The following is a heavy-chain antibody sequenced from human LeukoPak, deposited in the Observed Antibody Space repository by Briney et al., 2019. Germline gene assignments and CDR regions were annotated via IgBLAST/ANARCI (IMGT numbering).Heavy chain of an antibody. CDR1: GYTFTGYN. Sequence: ASVKVSCKASGYTFTGYNMHWVRQAPGQGLEWMGWINPNSGGTNYAQKFQGRVTMTRDTSISTAYMELSRLRSDDTAVYYCARGIFGPTPPHDAWGQGTLVTVSS. CDR2: INPNSGGT. D-gene: IGHD3/OR15-3a*01. CDR3: ARGIFGPTPPHDA. J-gene: IGHJ5*02. V-gene: IGHV1-2*02.